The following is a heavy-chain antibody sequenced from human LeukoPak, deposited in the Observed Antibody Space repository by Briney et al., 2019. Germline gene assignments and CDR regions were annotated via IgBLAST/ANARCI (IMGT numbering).Heavy chain of an antibody. V-gene: IGHV4-39*01. J-gene: IGHJ3*02. Sequence: SETLSLTCTVSGGSISSSSYYWGWIRQPPGKGLEWIGSIYYSGSTYYNPSLKSRVTISVDTSKNQFALKLSSVTAADTAVYYCARQLYCSSTICWGSAFDIWGQGTMVTVSS. CDR2: IYYSGST. CDR1: GGSISSSSYY. CDR3: ARQLYCSSTICWGSAFDI. D-gene: IGHD2-2*01.